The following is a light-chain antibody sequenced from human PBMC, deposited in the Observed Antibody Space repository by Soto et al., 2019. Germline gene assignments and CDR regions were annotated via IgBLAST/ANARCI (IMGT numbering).Light chain of an antibody. CDR1: QSISST. CDR3: QQRSNWPPGT. Sequence: EIGMAQSRATLSVSPGERANLSCRSSQSISSTLAWYQQKPGQAPRLLIYDASTRATGIPARFSGSGSGTDFTLTITSLEPEDFAVYYCQQRSNWPPGTFGGGTKVDI. J-gene: IGKJ4*01. CDR2: DAS. V-gene: IGKV3-11*01.